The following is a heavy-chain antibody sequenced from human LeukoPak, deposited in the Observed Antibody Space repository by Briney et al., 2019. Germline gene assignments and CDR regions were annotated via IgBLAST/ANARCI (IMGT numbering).Heavy chain of an antibody. CDR1: GGFFSGYY. D-gene: IGHD2-15*01. V-gene: IGHV4-34*11. J-gene: IGHJ5*02. CDR2: IYYSGST. CDR3: ARDNRYCNGGYCSNWFDP. Sequence: SETLSLTCAVYGGFFSGYYWSWIRQPPRKGLEWIGHIYYSGSTNYNPSLKSRVNISVDTSKNQFSLRLSSVTAADTAVYYCARDNRYCNGGYCSNWFDPWGQGTLVTVSS.